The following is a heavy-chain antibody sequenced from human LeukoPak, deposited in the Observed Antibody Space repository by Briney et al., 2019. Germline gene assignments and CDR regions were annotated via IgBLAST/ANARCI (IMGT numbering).Heavy chain of an antibody. V-gene: IGHV4-34*01. CDR3: ARRVVFGIAARSLDY. CDR1: GGSFSGYY. CDR2: INHSGST. J-gene: IGHJ4*02. Sequence: PSETLSLTCAVYGGSFSGYYWSWIRQPPGKGLEWIGEINHSGSTNYNPSLKSRVTISVDTSKNQFSLKLSSVTAADTAVYYCARRVVFGIAARSLDYWGQGTLVTVYS. D-gene: IGHD6-6*01.